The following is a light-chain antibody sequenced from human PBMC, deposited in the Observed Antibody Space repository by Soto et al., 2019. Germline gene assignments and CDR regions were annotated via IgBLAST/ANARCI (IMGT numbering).Light chain of an antibody. CDR2: EGS. V-gene: IGLV2-23*01. Sequence: ALTQPASVSGSPGQSITISCTGTSSDVGSYNLVSWYQQHPGKAPKLMIYEGSKRPSGVSNRFSGSKSGNTASLTISGLQAEDEADYYCCSYAGSRSYVFGTGTKVTVL. CDR1: SSDVGSYNL. J-gene: IGLJ1*01. CDR3: CSYAGSRSYV.